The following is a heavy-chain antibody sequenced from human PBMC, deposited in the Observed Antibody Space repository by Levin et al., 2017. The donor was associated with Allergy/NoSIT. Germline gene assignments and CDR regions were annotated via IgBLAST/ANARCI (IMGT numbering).Heavy chain of an antibody. CDR1: GFSFSTYA. J-gene: IGHJ6*04. Sequence: LPGGSLRLSCAASGFSFSTYAMTWVRQAPGKGLEWVSTVSASGSSTYYVDSVKGRFTISRDNSKNTLYLHMSSLRAEDTAIYYCAKWWEGMDVWGKGTTVTVSS. D-gene: IGHD1-26*01. CDR2: VSASGSST. CDR3: AKWWEGMDV. V-gene: IGHV3-23*01.